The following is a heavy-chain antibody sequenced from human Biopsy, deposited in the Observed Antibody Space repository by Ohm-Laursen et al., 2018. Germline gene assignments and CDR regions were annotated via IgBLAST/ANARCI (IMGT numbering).Heavy chain of an antibody. Sequence: SETLSLTCTVSGGSISSGSNYWAWIRQPPGKGLEWIGSVYHSGTTYYSPSLKSRVTISVDTSKSQFSLTLTSVTAADTTVYYCVRLNRRGNIIFFDYWGRGTLVTVSS. CDR2: VYHSGTT. CDR3: VRLNRRGNIIFFDY. CDR1: GGSISSGSNY. V-gene: IGHV4-39*01. J-gene: IGHJ4*02. D-gene: IGHD3/OR15-3a*01.